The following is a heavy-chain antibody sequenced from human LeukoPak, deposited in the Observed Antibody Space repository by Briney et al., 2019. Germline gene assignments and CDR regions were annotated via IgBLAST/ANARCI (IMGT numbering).Heavy chain of an antibody. CDR1: GGSISSSSYY. J-gene: IGHJ3*02. D-gene: IGHD1-26*01. Sequence: PSETLSLTCTVSGGSISSSSYYWGWIRQPPGKGLEWIGSIYHSGSTYYNPSLKSRVTISVDTSKNQFSLKLSSVTAADTAVYYCAGKQGTEGSGSYFGAFDIWGQGTMVTVSS. CDR3: AGKQGTEGSGSYFGAFDI. CDR2: IYHSGST. V-gene: IGHV4-39*07.